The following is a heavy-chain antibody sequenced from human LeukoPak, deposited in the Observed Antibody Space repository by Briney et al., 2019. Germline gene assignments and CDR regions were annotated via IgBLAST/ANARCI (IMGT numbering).Heavy chain of an antibody. J-gene: IGHJ4*02. D-gene: IGHD4-17*01. CDR3: AREGLTVTFYFDY. CDR2: ISYDGSNK. Sequence: GRSLRLSCAASEFTFSSYAMHWVRQAPGKGLEWVAVISYDGSNKYYADSVKGRFTISRDNSKNTLYLQMNSLRAEDTAVYYCAREGLTVTFYFDYWGQGTLVTVSS. CDR1: EFTFSSYA. V-gene: IGHV3-30-3*01.